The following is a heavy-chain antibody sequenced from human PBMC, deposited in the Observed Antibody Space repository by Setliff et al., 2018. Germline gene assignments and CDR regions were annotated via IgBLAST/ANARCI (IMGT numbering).Heavy chain of an antibody. CDR2: INHSGST. CDR3: ARSGYYDFWSGFLNDAFDI. V-gene: IGHV4-34*01. Sequence: PSETLSLTCAVYGGSFSGYYWSWIRQPPGKGLEWIGEINHSGSTNYNPSLKSRVTISVDTSKNQFSLKLSSVTAADTAVYYCARSGYYDFWSGFLNDAFDIWGQGTMVTRLL. CDR1: GGSFSGYY. D-gene: IGHD3-3*01. J-gene: IGHJ3*02.